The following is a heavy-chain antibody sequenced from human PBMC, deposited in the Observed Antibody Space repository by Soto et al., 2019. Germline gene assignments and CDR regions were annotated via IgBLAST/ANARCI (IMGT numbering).Heavy chain of an antibody. D-gene: IGHD3-16*01. CDR2: IIPTFGTA. CDR1: GGTFSSYA. Sequence: QVQLVQSGAEVKKPGSSVKVSCKASGGTFSSYAISWVRQAPGQGLEWMGGIIPTFGTANYAQKFQGRVTITADGATSTAYMELSSLRSEDAAVYYCARTGGAGQFDYGGRGGQETVSS. V-gene: IGHV1-69*01. J-gene: IGHJ4*02. CDR3: ARTGGAGQFDY.